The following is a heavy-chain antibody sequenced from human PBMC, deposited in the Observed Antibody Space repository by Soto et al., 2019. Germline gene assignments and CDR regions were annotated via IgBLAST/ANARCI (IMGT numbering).Heavy chain of an antibody. CDR1: GFTFSSYA. Sequence: QVQLVESGGGVVQPGRSLRLSCAASGFTFSSYAMHWVRQAPGKGLEWVAVISYDGSNKYYADSVKGRFTISRDNSKNTLYLQMNSLRAEDTAVYYCARDHIVLVPAATWADYYYGMDVWGQGTTVTVSS. CDR3: ARDHIVLVPAATWADYYYGMDV. V-gene: IGHV3-30-3*01. J-gene: IGHJ6*02. D-gene: IGHD2-2*01. CDR2: ISYDGSNK.